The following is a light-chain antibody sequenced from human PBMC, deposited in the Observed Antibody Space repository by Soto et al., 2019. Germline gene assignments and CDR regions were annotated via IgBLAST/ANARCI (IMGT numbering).Light chain of an antibody. J-gene: IGLJ1*01. V-gene: IGLV2-11*01. CDR1: SSDVGAYNY. CDR3: CSYAGTYSYV. Sequence: QSALTQPGSVSASPGQSVTISCTGTSSDVGAYNYVSWYQQHPGKAPKFMIYDVSKRPSGVPDRFSGSKSGNTASLNISGLQAEDEADYYCCSYAGTYSYVFGTGNKVTVL. CDR2: DVS.